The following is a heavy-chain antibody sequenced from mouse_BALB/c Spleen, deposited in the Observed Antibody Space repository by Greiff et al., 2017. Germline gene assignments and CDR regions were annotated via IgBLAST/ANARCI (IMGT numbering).Heavy chain of an antibody. CDR1: GFTFSDYY. CDR3: ARDEGDY. V-gene: IGHV5-4*02. J-gene: IGHJ4*01. CDR2: ISDGGSYT. Sequence: EVKLMESGGGLVKPGGSLKLSCAASGFTFSDYYMYRVRQTPEKRLEWVATISDGGSYTYYPDSVKGRFTISRDNAKNNLYLQMSSLKSEDTAMYYCARDEGDYWGQGTSVTVSS.